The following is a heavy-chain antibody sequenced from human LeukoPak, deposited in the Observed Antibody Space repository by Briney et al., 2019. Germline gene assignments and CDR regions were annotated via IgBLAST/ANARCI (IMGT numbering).Heavy chain of an antibody. CDR2: IPDDGSET. V-gene: IGHV3-7*01. J-gene: IGHJ1*01. CDR1: GFNFSIHW. D-gene: IGHD2-15*01. Sequence: PGGSLRLSCAASGFNFSIHWMTWVRQAPGKGLKWVANIPDDGSETNYVDSVKGRFIISRDNAKNLLSLQMSSLREEDTALYYCARGWAAIPDWGQGTLVTVSS. CDR3: ARGWAAIPD.